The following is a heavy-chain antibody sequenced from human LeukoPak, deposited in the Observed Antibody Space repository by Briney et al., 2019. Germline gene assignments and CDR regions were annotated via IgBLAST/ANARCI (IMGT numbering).Heavy chain of an antibody. V-gene: IGHV4-39*07. D-gene: IGHD3-9*01. CDR1: GGSIRSSSYY. CDR3: AAILTAYWADYMDV. CDR2: IYYSGST. J-gene: IGHJ6*03. Sequence: SETLSLTCTVSGGSIRSSSYYWGWIRQPPGKGLEWIGSIYYSGSTYYNPSLKSRVTISVDTSKNQFSLKLSSVTAADTAVYYCAAILTAYWADYMDVWGKGTTVTVSS.